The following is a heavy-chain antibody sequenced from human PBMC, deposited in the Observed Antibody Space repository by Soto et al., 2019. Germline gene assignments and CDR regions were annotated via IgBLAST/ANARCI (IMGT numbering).Heavy chain of an antibody. J-gene: IGHJ3*02. CDR3: PRRDYYDSSGCILAFEI. Sequence: PGESLKISCKGSGYSFTSYWLGWVRQMPGKGLEWVGISYPGESDTRYSPSFQGQVTISADKSISTAYLQWSSLKASATAMYYCPRRDYYDSSGCILAFEIWGQATMVTVSS. CDR1: GYSFTSYW. V-gene: IGHV5-51*01. CDR2: SYPGESDT. D-gene: IGHD3-22*01.